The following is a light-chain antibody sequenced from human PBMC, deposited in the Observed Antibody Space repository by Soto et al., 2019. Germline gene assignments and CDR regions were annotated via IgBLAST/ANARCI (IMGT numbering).Light chain of an antibody. CDR3: QQSYSTPLN. Sequence: DIQMTQSPSSLSASVGDRVTITCLASQSISSYLNWYQQKPGKAPKLLIYAASSLQSGVPSRFSGSGSATDLTLTISSLHPEDFATYYCQQSYSTPLNYGGGAKVDI. CDR2: AAS. V-gene: IGKV1-39*01. CDR1: QSISSY. J-gene: IGKJ4*01.